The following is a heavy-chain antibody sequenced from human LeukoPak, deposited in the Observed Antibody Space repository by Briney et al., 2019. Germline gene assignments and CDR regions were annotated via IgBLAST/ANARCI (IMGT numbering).Heavy chain of an antibody. CDR2: IWYDGSSK. J-gene: IGHJ6*02. V-gene: IGHV3-33*08. D-gene: IGHD3-10*01. Sequence: PGGSLRLSCAASGFSVSHHWMSWVRQAPGKGLEWVAVIWYDGSSKYYADSVKGRFTISRDNSKNMLYLQMNSLRAEDTAVYYCARISATLGELPYYYGMDVWGQGTTVTVSS. CDR3: ARISATLGELPYYYGMDV. CDR1: GFSVSHHW.